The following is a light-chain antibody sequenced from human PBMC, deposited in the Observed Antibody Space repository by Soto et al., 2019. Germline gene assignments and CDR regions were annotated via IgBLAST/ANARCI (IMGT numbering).Light chain of an antibody. CDR3: QLYGKSRGYT. Sequence: VLTQSPGTLSLSPGERATLSCRASRSVDGTYIAWYQHKPGQAPSILIYSASTRAAGTPDRFSGSGSGGAVSLTINRLVPEDFAVYYCQLYGKSRGYTFGQGTKLEI. J-gene: IGKJ2*01. V-gene: IGKV3-20*01. CDR2: SAS. CDR1: RSVDGTY.